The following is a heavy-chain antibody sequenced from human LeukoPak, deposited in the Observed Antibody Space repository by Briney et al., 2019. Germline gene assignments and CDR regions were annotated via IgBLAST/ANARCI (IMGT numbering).Heavy chain of an antibody. Sequence: GASVKVSCKASGYTFTGYYMHWVRQAPGQGLEWMGWINPNSGGTNYAQKFQGRVTMTRDTSIGTAYMELSRLRSDDTAVYYCARESFYTYGMDVWGQGTTVTVSS. D-gene: IGHD2-2*02. CDR3: ARESFYTYGMDV. CDR2: INPNSGGT. J-gene: IGHJ6*02. V-gene: IGHV1-2*02. CDR1: GYTFTGYY.